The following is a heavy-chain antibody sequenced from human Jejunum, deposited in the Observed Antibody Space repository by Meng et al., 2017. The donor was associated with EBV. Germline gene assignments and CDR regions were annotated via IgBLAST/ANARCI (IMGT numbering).Heavy chain of an antibody. Sequence: QVQLVQSGSELREPGASVKVSCKASGYIFTTYSMNWVRQAPGQGLEWMGYISYNTGNPSYAQGFTGRFVFSWDTSVNTAYLQISSLRAEDTAVYYCARDRRVGSYDDWGQGTLVTVSS. J-gene: IGHJ4*02. CDR2: ISYNTGNP. V-gene: IGHV7-4-1*02. CDR3: ARDRRVGSYDD. CDR1: GYIFTTYS. D-gene: IGHD1-26*01.